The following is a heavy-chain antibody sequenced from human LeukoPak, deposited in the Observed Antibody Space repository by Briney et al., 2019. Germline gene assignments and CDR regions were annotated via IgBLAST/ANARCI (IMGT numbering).Heavy chain of an antibody. Sequence: GGSLRLSCAASGFTFSSYSMNWVRQAPGKGLEWVSYISSSSSTIYYADSVKGRFTISRDNAQNSLYLQMNSLTAEDTAVYYCARDLVVVPASPYYFDYWGQGTLVTVSS. CDR3: ARDLVVVPASPYYFDY. J-gene: IGHJ4*02. D-gene: IGHD2-15*01. CDR1: GFTFSSYS. CDR2: ISSSSSTI. V-gene: IGHV3-48*01.